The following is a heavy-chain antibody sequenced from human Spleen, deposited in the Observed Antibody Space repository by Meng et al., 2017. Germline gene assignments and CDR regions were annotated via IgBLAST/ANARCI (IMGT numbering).Heavy chain of an antibody. CDR2: IIPMFGSA. CDR1: GGTFSSYA. CDR3: ARGAVEGGESYNYYHGMGV. Sequence: SVKVSCKASGGTFSSYAISWVRQAPGQRLEWMGGIIPMFGSANYAQKFQGRVTINADESTSAAYMELRSLRSEDTAVYYCARGAVEGGESYNYYHGMGVWGQGTTGTVSS. J-gene: IGHJ6*02. D-gene: IGHD3-16*01. V-gene: IGHV1-69*13.